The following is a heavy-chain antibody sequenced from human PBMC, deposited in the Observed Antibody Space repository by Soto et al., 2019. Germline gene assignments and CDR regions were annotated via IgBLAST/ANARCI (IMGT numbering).Heavy chain of an antibody. CDR2: ISSGGSTI. J-gene: IGHJ4*02. V-gene: IGHV3-48*03. Sequence: GGSLRLSCVGSGFTFSTYEMQWVRQAPGKGLEWVSYISSGGSTIFYGESVKGRFTVSRDNDRSSLYLQMNSLRVEDSGVYYCARIGTMLTPDDSWGQGTLVTVSS. CDR1: GFTFSTYE. D-gene: IGHD1-1*01. CDR3: ARIGTMLTPDDS.